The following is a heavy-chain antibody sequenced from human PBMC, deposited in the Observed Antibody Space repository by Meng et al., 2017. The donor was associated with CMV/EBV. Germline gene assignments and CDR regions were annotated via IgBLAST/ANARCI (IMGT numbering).Heavy chain of an antibody. J-gene: IGHJ6*02. CDR2: IKQDGSEK. V-gene: IGHV3-7*01. Sequence: GESLKISCAASGFTFSSYWMSWVRQAPGKGLEWVANIKQDGSEKYYVDSAKGRFTISRDNAKNSLYLQMNSLRAEDTAVYYCARGGDFWSGYSWSYYGMDVWGQGTTVTVSS. CDR1: GFTFSSYW. D-gene: IGHD3-3*01. CDR3: ARGGDFWSGYSWSYYGMDV.